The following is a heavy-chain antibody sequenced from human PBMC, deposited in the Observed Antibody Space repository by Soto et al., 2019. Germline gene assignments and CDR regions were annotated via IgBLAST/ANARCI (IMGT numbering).Heavy chain of an antibody. D-gene: IGHD2-21*02. V-gene: IGHV4-30-2*01. CDR3: ARVSDCGGVCYTTYYFDS. CDR2: IYHSGST. Sequence: PSETLSLTCAVSGGSISSGGYSWSWIRQPPGKGLEWIGYIYHSGSTYYNPSLKSRVTISVDRSKNQFSLKLSSVTAADTAVYYCARVSDCGGVCYTTYYFDSWAQGTLAPVSS. J-gene: IGHJ4*02. CDR1: GGSISSGGYS.